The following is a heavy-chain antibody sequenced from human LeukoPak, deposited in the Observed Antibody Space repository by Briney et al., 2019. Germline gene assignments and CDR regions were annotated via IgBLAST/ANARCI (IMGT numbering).Heavy chain of an antibody. CDR1: GFTFSIAG. CDR2: ISGNGVS. Sequence: PGGSLRLSCSPSGFTFSIAGVRCVRQAPGKGLQYVSVISGNGVSSYADSVKGRFIISRDNSKNTVYLQMSSLRAEDPAVYYCVGGGRDDYNKYFYHWGQGTLVTVSS. J-gene: IGHJ1*01. D-gene: IGHD5-24*01. CDR3: VGGGRDDYNKYFYH. V-gene: IGHV3-64D*06.